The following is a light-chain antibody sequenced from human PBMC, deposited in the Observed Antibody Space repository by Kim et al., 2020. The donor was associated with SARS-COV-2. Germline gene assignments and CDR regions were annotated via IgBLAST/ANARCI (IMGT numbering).Light chain of an antibody. CDR1: QSLLHSNGYNY. J-gene: IGKJ3*01. Sequence: DIVMTQSPLSLPVTPGEPASISCRSSQSLLHSNGYNYLDWYLQKPGQSPQLLIYLGSNRASGVPDRFSGSGSGTDFTLKISRVEAEDVGVYYCMQALQTPRGFGPRTKVDIK. CDR2: LGS. CDR3: MQALQTPRG. V-gene: IGKV2-28*01.